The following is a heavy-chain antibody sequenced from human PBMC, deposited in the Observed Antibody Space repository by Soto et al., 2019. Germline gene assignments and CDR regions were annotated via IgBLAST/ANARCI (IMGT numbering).Heavy chain of an antibody. Sequence: LVQSGAEVKKLGASVIVSCKASGYTFNTYTLHWVRQAPGQRPEWLGSINPGYGNTQYSQNFQGRVTITRNTSATIAYMELSSLRSEDTAVYYCAREVRRNWFDPWGQGTLVTVSS. V-gene: IGHV1-3*01. CDR2: INPGYGNT. CDR1: GYTFNTYT. CDR3: AREVRRNWFDP. J-gene: IGHJ5*02.